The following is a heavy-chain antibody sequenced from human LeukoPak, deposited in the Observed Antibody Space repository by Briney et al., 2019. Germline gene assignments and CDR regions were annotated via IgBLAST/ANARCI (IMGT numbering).Heavy chain of an antibody. CDR2: INPSGGST. CDR3: ARGGSSWYHQSWFDL. CDR1: GYSFTTYY. V-gene: IGHV1-46*01. D-gene: IGHD6-13*01. Sequence: GSVKVSCKASGYSFTTYYIHWVRQPPGQGLEWMRIINPSGGSTTYAQKFQARFTMTRDPYTSTVYMELSSLRSEDTAMYYCARGGSSWYHQSWFDLWDQGTLVIVSS. J-gene: IGHJ5*02.